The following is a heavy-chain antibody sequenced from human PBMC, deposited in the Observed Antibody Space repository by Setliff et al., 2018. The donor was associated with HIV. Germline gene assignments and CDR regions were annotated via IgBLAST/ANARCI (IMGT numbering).Heavy chain of an antibody. CDR1: GGTFRSHE. Sequence: ASVKVSCKASGGTFRSHEISWVRQAPGQGLEWMGGIVPILNTGNYAPKFQGRVMITTDESTSTAYMELSSLKSEDTAVYYCARAPSPDYAYAFDIWGQGTMVTVSS. J-gene: IGHJ3*02. D-gene: IGHD4-17*01. CDR3: ARAPSPDYAYAFDI. CDR2: IVPILNTG. V-gene: IGHV1-69*05.